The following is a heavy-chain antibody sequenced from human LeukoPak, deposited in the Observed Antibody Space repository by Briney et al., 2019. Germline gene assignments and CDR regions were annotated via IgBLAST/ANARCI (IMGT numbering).Heavy chain of an antibody. CDR2: IIPIFGTA. CDR3: ARHFYSGWYDREFDY. J-gene: IGHJ4*02. Sequence: SVKVSCKASGGTFSSYAISWVRQAPGQGLEWMGGIIPIFGTANYAQKFQGGVTITADKSTSTAYMELSSLRSEDTAVYYCARHFYSGWYDREFDYWGQGTLVTVSS. D-gene: IGHD6-19*01. V-gene: IGHV1-69*06. CDR1: GGTFSSYA.